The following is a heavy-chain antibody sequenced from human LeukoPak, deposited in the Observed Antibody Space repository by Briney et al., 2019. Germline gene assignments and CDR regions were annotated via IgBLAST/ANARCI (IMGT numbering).Heavy chain of an antibody. CDR2: ISSSSSYI. CDR1: GFTFSSYS. V-gene: IGHV3-21*01. CDR3: AELGITMIGGV. Sequence: GGSLRLSCAASGFTFSSYSMNWVRQAPGKGLEWVSSISSSSSYIYYADSVKGRFTISRDNAKSSLYLQMNSLRAEDTAVYYCAELGITMIGGVWGKGTTVTISS. J-gene: IGHJ6*04. D-gene: IGHD3-10*02.